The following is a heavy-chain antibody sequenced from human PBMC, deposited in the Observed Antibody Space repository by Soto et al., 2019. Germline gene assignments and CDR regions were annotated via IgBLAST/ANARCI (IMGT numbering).Heavy chain of an antibody. D-gene: IGHD2-15*01. J-gene: IGHJ2*01. CDR1: EFTFSSYE. V-gene: IGHV3-48*03. CDR3: ARPRVAPYWYFDL. Sequence: PGGSLRLSCAASEFTFSSYEMNWVRQAPGKGLEWVSYISSSGNTIYYADSVKGRFTISRDNAKNSLSLQMNSLRAEDTAVYYCARPRVAPYWYFDLWGRGTLVTVSS. CDR2: ISSSGNTI.